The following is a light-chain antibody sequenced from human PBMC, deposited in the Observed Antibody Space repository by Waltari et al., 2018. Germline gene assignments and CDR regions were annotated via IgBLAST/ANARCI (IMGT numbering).Light chain of an antibody. Sequence: DIQLTQPPSFLPASVVERVPITCQASQSINSYLNWYQQKPGKAPRLLIYAASSLHSGVPSRFSGSGSGTDFTLTISSLQPEDFATYYCQQYYNTPHTFGQGTKLEIK. CDR1: QSINSY. J-gene: IGKJ2*01. V-gene: IGKV1-39*01. CDR3: QQYYNTPHT. CDR2: AAS.